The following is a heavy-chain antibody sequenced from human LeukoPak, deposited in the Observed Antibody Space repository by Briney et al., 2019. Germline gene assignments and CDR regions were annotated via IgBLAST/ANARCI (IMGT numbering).Heavy chain of an antibody. CDR2: FDPEDGET. Sequence: ASVKVSCKVSGYTLTELSMHWVRQAPGKGLEWVGGFDPEDGETIYAQKFQGRVTMTEDTSTDTAYMELSSLRSEDTAVYYCATGTEVPLRYFDWLTPNWFDPWGQGTLVTVSS. CDR1: GYTLTELS. CDR3: ATGTEVPLRYFDWLTPNWFDP. D-gene: IGHD3-9*01. J-gene: IGHJ5*02. V-gene: IGHV1-24*01.